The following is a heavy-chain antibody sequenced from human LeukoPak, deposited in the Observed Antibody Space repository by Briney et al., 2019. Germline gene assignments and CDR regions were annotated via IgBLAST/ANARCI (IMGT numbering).Heavy chain of an antibody. CDR2: ISSSGST. CDR3: ASHRIPTRPRFDY. D-gene: IGHD6-6*01. CDR1: GDSISSGDYY. J-gene: IGHJ4*02. V-gene: IGHV4-61*02. Sequence: PSQTLSLTCTVSGDSISSGDYYWSWIRQPAGKGLEWIGRISSSGSTNYNPSPSLKSRVTISVDTSKNHFSLKLSSVTAADTAVYYCASHRIPTRPRFDYWGQGTLVIVSS.